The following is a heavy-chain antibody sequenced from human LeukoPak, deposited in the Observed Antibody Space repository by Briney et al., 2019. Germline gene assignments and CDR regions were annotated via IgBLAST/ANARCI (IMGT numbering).Heavy chain of an antibody. D-gene: IGHD3-3*01. CDR2: ISSSGSTI. CDR3: AKTEYYDFWSGYYLLRGDYFDY. CDR1: GFTFSDYY. V-gene: IGHV3-11*01. Sequence: MSGGSLRLSCAASGFTFSDYYMSWIRQAPGKGLEWVSYISSSGSTIYYADSVKGRFTISRDNAKNSLYLQMNSLRAEDTAVYYCAKTEYYDFWSGYYLLRGDYFDYWGQGTLVTVSS. J-gene: IGHJ4*02.